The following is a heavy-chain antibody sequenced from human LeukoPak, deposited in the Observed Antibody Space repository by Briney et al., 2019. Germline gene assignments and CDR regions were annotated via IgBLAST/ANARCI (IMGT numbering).Heavy chain of an antibody. CDR2: TYYRSKWYN. CDR1: GDSVSSNSAA. J-gene: IGHJ3*02. CDR3: ARDWQYSSGWSRDDAFDI. Sequence: SQTLSLTCAISGDSVSSNSAAWNWIRQSPSRGLEWLGRTYYRSKWYNDYAVSVKSRITINPDTSKNQFSLQLNSVTPEDTAVYYCARDWQYSSGWSRDDAFDIWGQGTMVTVSS. V-gene: IGHV6-1*01. D-gene: IGHD6-19*01.